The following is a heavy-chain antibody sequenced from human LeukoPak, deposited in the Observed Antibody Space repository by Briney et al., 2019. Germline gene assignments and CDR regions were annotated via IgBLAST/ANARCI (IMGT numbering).Heavy chain of an antibody. J-gene: IGHJ4*02. CDR3: ASSTNPWH. CDR1: GFTFSSNS. Sequence: GGSLRLSCAASGFTFSSNSMNWVHQAPGKGLEWVSYISSSSSSMYYADSVKGRFTISRDNAKNSLYLQMNSLRAEDTAVYYCASSTNPWHWGQGTLVTVSS. V-gene: IGHV3-48*01. D-gene: IGHD2-2*01. CDR2: ISSSSSSM.